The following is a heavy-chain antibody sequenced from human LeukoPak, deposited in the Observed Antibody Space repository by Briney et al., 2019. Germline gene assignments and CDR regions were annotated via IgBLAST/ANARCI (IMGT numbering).Heavy chain of an antibody. J-gene: IGHJ3*02. CDR1: GDRVSSNSAA. CDR2: TYYRSKWYN. Sequence: SQTLSLTCAISGDRVSSNSAAWNWIRQSPSRGLEWLGRTYYRSKWYNDYAISVKSRITINPDTSKNQFSLQLNSVTPEDTAVYYCARVVQVYCSSTSCYVGAFDIWGQGTMVTVSS. CDR3: ARVVQVYCSSTSCYVGAFDI. V-gene: IGHV6-1*01. D-gene: IGHD2-2*01.